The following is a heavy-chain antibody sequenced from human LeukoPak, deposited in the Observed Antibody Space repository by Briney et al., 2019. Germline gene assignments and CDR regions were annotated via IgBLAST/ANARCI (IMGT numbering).Heavy chain of an antibody. CDR3: ATAAIRYYYMDV. CDR1: GYTFTSYD. V-gene: IGHV1-8*01. CDR2: MNPNSGNT. Sequence: ASVKVSCKASGYTFTSYDINWVRQATGQGLEWMGWMNPNSGNTGYAQKFQGRVTMTEDTSTDTAYMELSSLRSEDTAVYYCATAAIRYYYMDVWGKGTTVTVSS. J-gene: IGHJ6*03.